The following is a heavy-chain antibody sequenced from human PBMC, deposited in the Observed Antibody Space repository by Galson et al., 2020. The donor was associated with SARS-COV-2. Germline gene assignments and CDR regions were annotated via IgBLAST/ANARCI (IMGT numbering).Heavy chain of an antibody. CDR1: GFTFTSSA. J-gene: IGHJ6*02. CDR2: IVVGSGNT. Sequence: SVKVSCKASGFTFTSSAVQWVRQARGQRLEWIGWIVVGSGNTNYAQKFQERVTITRDMSTSTAYMELSSLRSEDTAVYYCAKTMANYYYYYYGMDVWGQGTTVTVSS. V-gene: IGHV1-58*01. CDR3: AKTMANYYYYYYGMDV. D-gene: IGHD3-10*01.